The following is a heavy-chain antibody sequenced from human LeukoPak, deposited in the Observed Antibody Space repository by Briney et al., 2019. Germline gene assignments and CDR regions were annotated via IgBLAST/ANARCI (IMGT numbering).Heavy chain of an antibody. Sequence: PGGSLRLSCAASGFTFSNYWMLWVRQAPGKGLVWVSRINTDGSSASYADSVKGRFTVSRDNAKNTLYLQMNSLRADDTAVYYCTRGLSDPSVAGRLGPNELATNYFDYWGQGTLVAVSS. CDR3: TRGLSDPSVAGRLGPNELATNYFDY. CDR1: GFTFSNYW. J-gene: IGHJ4*02. V-gene: IGHV3-74*01. CDR2: INTDGSSA. D-gene: IGHD1-26*01.